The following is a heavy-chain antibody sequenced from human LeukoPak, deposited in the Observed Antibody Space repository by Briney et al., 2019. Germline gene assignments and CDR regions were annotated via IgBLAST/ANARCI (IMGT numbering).Heavy chain of an antibody. Sequence: ASVKVSCKASGYTFTGYYMHWVRQAPGQGLEWMGWINPNSGGTNYAQKFQGRVTMTRDTSISTAYMELSRLRSDDTAVYYCATACSGGSCYGEVDYWGQGTLVTVSS. V-gene: IGHV1-2*02. CDR1: GYTFTGYY. J-gene: IGHJ4*02. CDR2: INPNSGGT. D-gene: IGHD2-15*01. CDR3: ATACSGGSCYGEVDY.